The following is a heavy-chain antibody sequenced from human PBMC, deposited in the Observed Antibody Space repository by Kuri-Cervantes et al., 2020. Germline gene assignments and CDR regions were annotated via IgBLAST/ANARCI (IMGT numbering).Heavy chain of an antibody. CDR3: THRRRTSGTYYIDY. CDR2: IDWDDDK. Sequence: SGPTLVKPTETLTLTCTFSGFSLSTSGMCVSWVRQPPGKALEWLALIDWDDDKYYSTSLKTRLTIPKDTSKNQVVLTMTNMDPVDTATYYCTHRRRTSGTYYIDYWGQGTLVTVSS. J-gene: IGHJ4*02. D-gene: IGHD3-10*01. CDR1: GFSLSTSGMC. V-gene: IGHV2-70*12.